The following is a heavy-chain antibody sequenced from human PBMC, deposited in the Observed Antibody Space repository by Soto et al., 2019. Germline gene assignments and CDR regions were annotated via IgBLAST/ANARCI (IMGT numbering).Heavy chain of an antibody. CDR1: GFTFSDYG. V-gene: IGHV3-23*01. CDR3: ATDEKGVIADYFDC. CDR2: VSGSGDSGTGDRT. J-gene: IGHJ4*02. D-gene: IGHD3-10*01. Sequence: EVQLSESGGGLVEPGGSLRLSCAASGFTFSDYGMSWVRQAPGKGLEWVSGVSGSGDSGTGDRTYYADSVKGRFTISRDNSKNTLYRQMNSLRAEDTAVYYCATDEKGVIADYFDCWGQGTLVTVSS.